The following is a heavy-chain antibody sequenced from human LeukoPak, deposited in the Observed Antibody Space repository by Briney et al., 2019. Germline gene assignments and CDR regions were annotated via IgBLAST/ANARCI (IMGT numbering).Heavy chain of an antibody. J-gene: IGHJ3*02. Sequence: PSETLSLTCAVYGGSFSGYYWSWIRQPPGKGLEWIGEINHSGSTNYNPSLKSRVTISVDTSKNQFSLKLSSVTAADTAVYYCAREGVVVVAANDAFDIWGQGTMVTVSS. CDR1: GGSFSGYY. D-gene: IGHD2-15*01. CDR3: AREGVVVVAANDAFDI. CDR2: INHSGST. V-gene: IGHV4-34*01.